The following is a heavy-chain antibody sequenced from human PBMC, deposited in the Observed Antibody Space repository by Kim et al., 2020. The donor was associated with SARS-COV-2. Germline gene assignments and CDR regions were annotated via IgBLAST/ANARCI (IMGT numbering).Heavy chain of an antibody. D-gene: IGHD3-3*01. CDR3: AKGVVIIWDNYDAFDI. Sequence: SVTGRFTISRDTSKTTLYLQINSLRAEDTAVYYCAKGVVIIWDNYDAFDIWGQGTMVTVSS. J-gene: IGHJ3*02. V-gene: IGHV3-23*01.